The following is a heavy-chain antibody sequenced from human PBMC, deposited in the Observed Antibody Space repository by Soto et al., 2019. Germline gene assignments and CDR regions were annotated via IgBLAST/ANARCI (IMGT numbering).Heavy chain of an antibody. Sequence: SETLSLTCTVSGGSISSGGYYWSWIRQHPGKGLEWIGYIYYSGSTYYNPSLKSRVTISVDTSKNQFSLKLSSVTAADTAVYYCARGGGLGLAGTMVRPHPDDWGQGTLVTVSS. CDR2: IYYSGST. CDR3: ARGGGLGLAGTMVRPHPDD. V-gene: IGHV4-31*03. CDR1: GGSISSGGYY. D-gene: IGHD3-10*01. J-gene: IGHJ4*02.